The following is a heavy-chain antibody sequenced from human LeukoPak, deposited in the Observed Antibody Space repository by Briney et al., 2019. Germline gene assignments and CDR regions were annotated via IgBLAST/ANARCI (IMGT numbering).Heavy chain of an antibody. CDR3: ARQFVSYALYYYYYYYGMDV. J-gene: IGHJ6*02. CDR1: GGSISSSSYY. CDR2: IYYSGST. D-gene: IGHD2-2*01. V-gene: IGHV4-39*01. Sequence: PSETLSLTCTASGGSISSSSYYWGWIRQPPGKGLEWIGSIYYSGSTYYNPSLKSRVTISVDTSKNQFSLKLSSVTAADTAVYYCARQFVSYALYYYYYYYGMDVWGQGTTVTVSS.